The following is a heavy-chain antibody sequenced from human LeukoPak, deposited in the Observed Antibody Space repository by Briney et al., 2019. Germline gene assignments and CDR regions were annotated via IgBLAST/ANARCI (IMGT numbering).Heavy chain of an antibody. D-gene: IGHD2-21*02. Sequence: GGSLRLSCAASGFTFSSYEMNWVRQAPGKGLEWVSYISSSGSTIYYADSVKGRFTISRDNAKNSLYLQMNSLRAEDTAVYYCARGPSRGCGGDCHFDYWGRGTLVTVSS. J-gene: IGHJ4*02. CDR2: ISSSGSTI. CDR1: GFTFSSYE. V-gene: IGHV3-48*03. CDR3: ARGPSRGCGGDCHFDY.